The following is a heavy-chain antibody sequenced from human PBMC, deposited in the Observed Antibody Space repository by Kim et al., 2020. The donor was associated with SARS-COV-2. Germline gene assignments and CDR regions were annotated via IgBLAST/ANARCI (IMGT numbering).Heavy chain of an antibody. D-gene: IGHD6-19*01. Sequence: AGSVQGRFTISRDNSKNTLYLQMNSLRAEDTAVYYCAKDRKQWLSQVVDPWGQGTLVTVSS. J-gene: IGHJ5*02. CDR3: AKDRKQWLSQVVDP. V-gene: IGHV3-23*01.